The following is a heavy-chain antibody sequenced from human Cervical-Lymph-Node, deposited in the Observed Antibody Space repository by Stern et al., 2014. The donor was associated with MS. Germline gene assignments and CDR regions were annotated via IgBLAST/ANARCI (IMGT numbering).Heavy chain of an antibody. J-gene: IGHJ6*02. CDR3: ARRRSLLGPYAMDV. D-gene: IGHD3-16*01. CDR2: IWYDGTEE. CDR1: GFTFENYG. Sequence: DQLVESGGGVVQLGRSLRLSCAASGFTFENYGMHWVRQAPGKGLEWVALIWYDGTEEYYTDSVKGRFTISRDNSKRILYLQMNRLRAEDTAVYYCARRRSLLGPYAMDVWGQGTPVIVSS. V-gene: IGHV3-33*01.